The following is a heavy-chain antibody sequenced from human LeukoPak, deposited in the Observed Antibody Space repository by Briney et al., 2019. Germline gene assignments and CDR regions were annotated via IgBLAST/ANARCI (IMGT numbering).Heavy chain of an antibody. D-gene: IGHD3-10*01. Sequence: PKASVKVSCKASGDTFSNFAINWVRLAPGQGLEWMGGYMPIFTKANYAQKFQGRLTITTDESATTSFMELRSLTSADTAVYFCARNSHDDASGNYGYYYMDVWGKGTTVTVSS. CDR2: YMPIFTKA. CDR1: GDTFSNFA. CDR3: ARNSHDDASGNYGYYYMDV. V-gene: IGHV1-69*05. J-gene: IGHJ6*03.